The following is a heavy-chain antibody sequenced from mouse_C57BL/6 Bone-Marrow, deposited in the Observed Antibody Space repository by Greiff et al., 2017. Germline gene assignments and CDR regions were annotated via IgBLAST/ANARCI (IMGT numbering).Heavy chain of an antibody. D-gene: IGHD2-3*01. Sequence: VKLMESGAELVRPGTSVKLSCKASGYTFTSYWMHWVKQRPGQGLEWIGVIDPSDSYTNYNQKFKGKATLTVDTSSSTAYMQLSSLTSEDSAVYYCAIDGYPYYFDYWGQGTTLTVSS. J-gene: IGHJ2*01. V-gene: IGHV1-59*01. CDR3: AIDGYPYYFDY. CDR1: GYTFTSYW. CDR2: IDPSDSYT.